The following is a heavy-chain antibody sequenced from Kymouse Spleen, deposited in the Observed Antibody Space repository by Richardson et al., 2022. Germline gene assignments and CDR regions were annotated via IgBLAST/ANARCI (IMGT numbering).Heavy chain of an antibody. D-gene: IGHD3-9*01. CDR3: AKEGRYFDWLWFDP. J-gene: IGHJ5*02. V-gene: IGHV3-30*18. CDR2: ISYDGSNK. Sequence: QVQLVESGGGVVQPGRSLRLSCAASGFTFSSYGMHWVRQAPGKGLEWVAVISYDGSNKYYADSVKGRFTISRDNSKNTLYLQMNSLRAEDTAVYYCAKEGRYFDWLWFDPWGQGTLVTVSS. CDR1: GFTFSSYG.